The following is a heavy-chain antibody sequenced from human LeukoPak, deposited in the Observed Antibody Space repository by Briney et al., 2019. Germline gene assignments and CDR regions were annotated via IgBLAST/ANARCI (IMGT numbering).Heavy chain of an antibody. CDR1: GFTFTSSA. Sequence: SVKVSCKASGFTFTSSAMQWVRQARGQRLEWIGWIVVGSGNTNYAQKFQERVTITRDTSTSTAYMELSSLRSEDTAVYYCAANLNWMRYYYYGMDVWGQGTTVTVSS. D-gene: IGHD1-20*01. CDR2: IVVGSGNT. V-gene: IGHV1-58*02. J-gene: IGHJ6*02. CDR3: AANLNWMRYYYYGMDV.